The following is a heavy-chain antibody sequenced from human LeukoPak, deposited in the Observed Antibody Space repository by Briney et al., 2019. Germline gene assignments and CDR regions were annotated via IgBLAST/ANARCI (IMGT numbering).Heavy chain of an antibody. D-gene: IGHD5-24*01. CDR3: TRRRHGTGYSDY. Sequence: PETLSLTCTVSGDSVSSSDYYWGWIRQPPGKGLEWIGNVYYSGSSNYNPSLKSRVTISVDTSNNHFSLKLSSVTAADTAVYYCTRRRHGTGYSDYWGQGTLVTVSS. V-gene: IGHV4-39*02. CDR2: VYYSGSS. J-gene: IGHJ4*02. CDR1: GDSVSSSDYY.